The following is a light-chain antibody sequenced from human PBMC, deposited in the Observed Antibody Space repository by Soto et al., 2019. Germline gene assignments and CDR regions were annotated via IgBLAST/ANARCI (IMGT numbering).Light chain of an antibody. CDR1: SSDAGGYNY. J-gene: IGLJ1*01. Sequence: QSALTQPAPVSGSPGQSITISCTGTSSDAGGYNYVSWYQQHPGKAPKLMIYEVSNRPSGVSNRFSGSKSGNTASLTISGLQAEDEADYYCSSYTSSSTLVFGTGTKLTVL. CDR3: SSYTSSSTLV. V-gene: IGLV2-14*01. CDR2: EVS.